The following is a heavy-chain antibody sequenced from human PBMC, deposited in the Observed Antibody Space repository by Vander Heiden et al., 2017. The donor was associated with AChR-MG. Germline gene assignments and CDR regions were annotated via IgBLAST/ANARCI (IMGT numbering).Heavy chain of an antibody. J-gene: IGHJ4*02. CDR1: GGTFSSYA. D-gene: IGHD3-10*01. V-gene: IGHV1-69*01. Sequence: QVQLVQSGAEVKKPGSSVKVSCKASGGTFSSYAISWVRQAPGQGLEWMGGIIPIFGTANYAQKFQGRVTITADESTSTAYMELSSLRSEDTAVYYCARVSGSGSYYPINFDYWGQGTLVTVSS. CDR2: IIPIFGTA. CDR3: ARVSGSGSYYPINFDY.